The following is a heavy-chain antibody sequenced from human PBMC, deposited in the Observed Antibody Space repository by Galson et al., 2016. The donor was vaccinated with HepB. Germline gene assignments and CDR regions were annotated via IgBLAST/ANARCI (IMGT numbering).Heavy chain of an antibody. CDR3: ARHGELDSDRGCFDP. Sequence: SETLSLTCIVSGDSIRSDSDYWGWVRQSPGKGLEWIGSIFYTGTTYYNPSLKSRLTIFLDTSSNQFSLRLRSVTAADTALYSCARHGELDSDRGCFDPWGQGTLVTVSS. V-gene: IGHV4-39*01. CDR2: IFYTGTT. J-gene: IGHJ5*02. D-gene: IGHD1-1*01. CDR1: GDSIRSDSDY.